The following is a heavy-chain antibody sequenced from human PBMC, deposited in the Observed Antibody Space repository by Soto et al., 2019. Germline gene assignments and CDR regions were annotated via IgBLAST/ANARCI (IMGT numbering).Heavy chain of an antibody. CDR2: INHSGST. CDR1: GGSFSGYY. D-gene: IGHD5-18*01. V-gene: IGHV4-34*01. Sequence: PSETLSLTCAVYGGSFSGYYWSWIRQPPGKGLEWIGEINHSGSTNYNPSLKSRVTISVDTSKNQFSLKLSSVTAADTAVYYWARSTAMVPNYLDYWGQGTLVTVSS. CDR3: ARSTAMVPNYLDY. J-gene: IGHJ4*02.